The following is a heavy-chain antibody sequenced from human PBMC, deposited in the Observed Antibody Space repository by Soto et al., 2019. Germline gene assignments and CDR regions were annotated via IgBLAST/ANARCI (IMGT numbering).Heavy chain of an antibody. J-gene: IGHJ5*02. V-gene: IGHV1-58*01. D-gene: IGHD3-10*02. Sequence: QMQLVQSGPEVKKPGTSVKVYCKASGFTFTSSAVQWVRQARGQRLEWIGWIVVGSGNTNYAQKFQERVTITRDMSTSTAYMELSSLRSEDTAVYYCAAYCSGRGWFDPWGQGTLVTVSS. CDR2: IVVGSGNT. CDR1: GFTFTSSA. CDR3: AAYCSGRGWFDP.